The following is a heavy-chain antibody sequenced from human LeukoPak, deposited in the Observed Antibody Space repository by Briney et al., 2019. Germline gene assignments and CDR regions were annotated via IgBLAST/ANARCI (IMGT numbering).Heavy chain of an antibody. V-gene: IGHV1-69*05. CDR2: IIPIFGTA. D-gene: IGHD3-9*01. J-gene: IGHJ6*03. CDR1: GGTFSSYA. Sequence: ASVKVSCKASGGTFSSYAISWVRQAPGQGLEWMGGIIPIFGTANYAQKFQGRVTITTDEYTSTAYMELSSLRSEDTAVYYCARGRVLRYFEDYYYMDVWGKGTTVTVSS. CDR3: ARGRVLRYFEDYYYMDV.